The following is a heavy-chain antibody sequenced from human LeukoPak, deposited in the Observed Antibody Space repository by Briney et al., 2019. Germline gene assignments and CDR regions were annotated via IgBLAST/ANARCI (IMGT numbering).Heavy chain of an antibody. Sequence: RTSETLSLTCVVSDYSITSGDYWAWIRQPPGKGLEWIGSIYNSVSTSYNPSLKSRVTMPVDPSKNQFSLNLRSVTAADTAVYYCARNMSTEGWFDSWGRGTLVTVSS. D-gene: IGHD5/OR15-5a*01. CDR3: ARNMSTEGWFDS. CDR1: DYSITSGDY. J-gene: IGHJ5*01. V-gene: IGHV4-38-2*01. CDR2: IYNSVST.